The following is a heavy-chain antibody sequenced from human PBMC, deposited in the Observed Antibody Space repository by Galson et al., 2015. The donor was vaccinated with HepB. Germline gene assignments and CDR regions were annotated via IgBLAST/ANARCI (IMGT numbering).Heavy chain of an antibody. CDR3: ASRAIFSGSLDY. J-gene: IGHJ4*02. CDR1: GYTFSSYA. Sequence: SVKVSCKAPGYTFSSYAISWVRQAPGQGLEWMGGIIPIFGTANYAQKFQGRVTITADESTSTAYMELSSLRSEDTAVYYCASRAIFSGSLDYWGQGTLVTVSS. D-gene: IGHD3-3*01. CDR2: IIPIFGTA. V-gene: IGHV1-69*13.